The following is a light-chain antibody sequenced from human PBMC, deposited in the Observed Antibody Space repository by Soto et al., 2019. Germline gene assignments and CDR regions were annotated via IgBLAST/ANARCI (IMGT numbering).Light chain of an antibody. CDR3: QQYGSSPPAPET. CDR2: GAS. J-gene: IGKJ1*01. Sequence: EIVLTQSPGTLSVSPGERATLSCRASQSVSSSYLAWYQQKPGQAPRLLIYGASSRATGITDRFSGSGSGTDFTLTISRLEPDDFEGYYCQQYGSSPPAPETFGQGTKVELK. CDR1: QSVSSSY. V-gene: IGKV3-20*01.